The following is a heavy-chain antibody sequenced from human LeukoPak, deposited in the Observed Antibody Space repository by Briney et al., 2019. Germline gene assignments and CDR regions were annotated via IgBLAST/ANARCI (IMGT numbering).Heavy chain of an antibody. V-gene: IGHV4-59*01. CDR2: IYYSGST. J-gene: IGHJ6*03. CDR3: ARSVEGYCSGGSCYYYYYYMDV. CDR1: GGSISSYY. Sequence: SETLSLTCTVSGGSISSYYWSWIRQPPGKGLEWIGYIYYSGSTNYNPSLKSRVTISVATSKNQFSLKLSSVTAADTAVYYCARSVEGYCSGGSCYYYYYYMDVWGKGTTVTVSS. D-gene: IGHD2-15*01.